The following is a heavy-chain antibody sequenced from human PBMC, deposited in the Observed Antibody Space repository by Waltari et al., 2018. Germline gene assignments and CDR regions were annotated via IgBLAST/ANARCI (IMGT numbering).Heavy chain of an antibody. CDR3: ARLAISGHFDY. V-gene: IGHV4-59*01. J-gene: IGHJ4*02. CDR2: IFYSGTT. Sequence: QVQPQESGPGLVKPSETLSLSCSVFGASIKTSYWNWIRQPPGEGLQWVANIFYSGTTHYNPSLKNRVTISLDTSKNEVSLSLTSVTAADTAVYYCARLAISGHFDYWGQGVLVTVSS. CDR1: GASIKTSY.